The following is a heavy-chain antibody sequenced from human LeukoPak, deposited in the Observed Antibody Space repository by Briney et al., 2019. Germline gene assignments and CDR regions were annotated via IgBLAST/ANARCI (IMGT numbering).Heavy chain of an antibody. J-gene: IGHJ4*02. Sequence: ASVKVSCKVSGYTLTELSMRWVRQAPGKGLEWMGGFDPEDGETIYAQKFQGRVTMTEDTSTDTAYMELSSLRSEDTAVYYCATGPPPLAYCGGDCYSGLFDYWGQGTLVTVSS. CDR1: GYTLTELS. CDR2: FDPEDGET. D-gene: IGHD2-21*02. CDR3: ATGPPPLAYCGGDCYSGLFDY. V-gene: IGHV1-24*01.